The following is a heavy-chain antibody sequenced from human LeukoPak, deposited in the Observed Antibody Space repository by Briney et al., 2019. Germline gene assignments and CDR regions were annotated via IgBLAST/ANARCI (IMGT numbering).Heavy chain of an antibody. CDR2: FDPEAGKT. D-gene: IGHD2-21*01. CDR1: GYTLTELS. Sequence: GASVKVSCKVSGYTLTELSMHWVRQAPGKGLEWMGGFDPEAGKTIYAQNLHGRLTVTDDTSTDTASMQLNSLRSEDTAVYYCATDMVGYCGGVTCYSEAYWGQGTLVTVSS. CDR3: ATDMVGYCGGVTCYSEAY. V-gene: IGHV1-24*01. J-gene: IGHJ4*02.